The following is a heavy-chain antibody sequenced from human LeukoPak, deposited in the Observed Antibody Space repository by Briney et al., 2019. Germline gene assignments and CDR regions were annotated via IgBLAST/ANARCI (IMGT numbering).Heavy chain of an antibody. CDR3: ARDYWEYKTPYGMDV. V-gene: IGHV4-59*01. Sequence: SETLSLTCTVSGGSISSYYWSWIRQPPGKGLEWIGYIYYSGSTNYNPSLKSRVTISVDTSKNQFSLKLSSVTAADTAVYYCARDYWEYKTPYGMDVWGQGTTVTVSS. CDR1: GGSISSYY. CDR2: IYYSGST. J-gene: IGHJ6*02. D-gene: IGHD6-6*01.